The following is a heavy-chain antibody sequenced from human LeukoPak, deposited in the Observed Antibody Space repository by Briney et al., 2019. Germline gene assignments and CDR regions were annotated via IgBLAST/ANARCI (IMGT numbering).Heavy chain of an antibody. CDR2: IIPIFGTA. CDR3: AREGSRMTTFYIIDY. J-gene: IGHJ4*02. Sequence: SVKVSCKASGGTFSSYAISWVRQAPGQGLEWMGGIIPIFGTANYAQKFQGRVTITADESTSTAYMELSSLRSEDTAVYYCAREGSRMTTFYIIDYWGQGTLVTVSS. V-gene: IGHV1-69*13. CDR1: GGTFSSYA. D-gene: IGHD4-11*01.